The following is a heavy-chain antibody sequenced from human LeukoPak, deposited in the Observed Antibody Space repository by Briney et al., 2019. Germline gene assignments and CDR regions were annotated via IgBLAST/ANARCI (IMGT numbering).Heavy chain of an antibody. V-gene: IGHV3-23*01. CDR2: ISSSGDNT. D-gene: IGHD3-3*01. CDR1: GFTFTSYA. J-gene: IGHJ5*02. CDR3: AKDRVAIFGVVTTHWFDP. Sequence: GGSLRLSCAASGFTFTSYAMNWVRQAPGKGLEWVSGISSSGDNTYYADPVKGRFTISRDNSKKTLYLQMNSLRAEDTAVYYCAKDRVAIFGVVTTHWFDPWGQGTLVTVSS.